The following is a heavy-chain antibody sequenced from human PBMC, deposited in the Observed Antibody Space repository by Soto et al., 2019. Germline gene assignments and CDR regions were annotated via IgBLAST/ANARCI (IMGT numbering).Heavy chain of an antibody. CDR1: GGSFSGYY. CDR2: INHSGST. V-gene: IGHV4-34*01. Sequence: PSETLSLTCAVYGGSFSGYYWSWIRQPPGKGLEWIGEINHSGSTNYNPSLKSRVTISVDTSENQFSLKLSSVTAADTAVYYCARGRLPHLGYYGMDVWGQGTTVTVSS. CDR3: ARGRLPHLGYYGMDV. D-gene: IGHD5-12*01. J-gene: IGHJ6*02.